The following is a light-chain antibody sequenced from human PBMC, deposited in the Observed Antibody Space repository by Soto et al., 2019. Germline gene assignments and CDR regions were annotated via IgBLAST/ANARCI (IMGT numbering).Light chain of an antibody. V-gene: IGKV3-11*01. CDR1: ERISHI. J-gene: IGKJ5*01. CDR2: DAS. CDR3: QLSQQRSSWPPIA. Sequence: DIVLTQSPATLSLSPGNRVTLSCRANERISHILAWYQQKPGQAPRILIYDASFRATGIPERFSGSGSGTDFTLSISSLEPEDFAVYYCQLSQQRSSWPPIAFGQGTRLEIK.